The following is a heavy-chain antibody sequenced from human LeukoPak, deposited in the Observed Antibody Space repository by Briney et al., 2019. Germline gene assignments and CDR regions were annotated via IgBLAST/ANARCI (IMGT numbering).Heavy chain of an antibody. D-gene: IGHD2-2*01. CDR2: IIPIFGTA. CDR3: ARAHVCSSTSCPQDYYYYYMGV. J-gene: IGHJ6*03. Sequence: GASVKVSCKASGGTFSSYAISWVRQAPGQGLEWMGGIIPIFGTANYAQKFQGRVTITTDESTSTAYMELSSLRSEDTAVYYCARAHVCSSTSCPQDYYYYYMGVWGKGTTVTVSS. V-gene: IGHV1-69*05. CDR1: GGTFSSYA.